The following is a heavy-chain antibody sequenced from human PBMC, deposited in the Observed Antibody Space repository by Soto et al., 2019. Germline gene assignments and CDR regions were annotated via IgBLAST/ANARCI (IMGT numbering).Heavy chain of an antibody. Sequence: EVQLLESGGGLVQPGGSLRLSCAASGFTFSSYAMSWVRQAPGKGLEWVSAISGSGGSTYYADSVKGRFTISRDNSKNTLYLQMNSLRAEDTAVYYCAKDHHFYGYSSSWYLRLQGIGFDYWGQGTLVTVSS. CDR3: AKDHHFYGYSSSWYLRLQGIGFDY. CDR1: GFTFSSYA. D-gene: IGHD6-13*01. V-gene: IGHV3-23*01. CDR2: ISGSGGST. J-gene: IGHJ4*02.